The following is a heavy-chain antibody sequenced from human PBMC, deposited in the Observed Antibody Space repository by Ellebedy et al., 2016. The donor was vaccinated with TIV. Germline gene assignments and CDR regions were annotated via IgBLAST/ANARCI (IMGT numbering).Heavy chain of an antibody. Sequence: GESLKISCAASGVTFSNYAMHWVRQTPGKRLEWVALIPYDGSYENYADSVKGRFTISSDNSKNTLYLQMTSLRAEDTAVYYCAKGYGSGSFIFDFWGKGILVTVSS. CDR2: IPYDGSYE. D-gene: IGHD3-10*01. J-gene: IGHJ4*02. CDR1: GVTFSNYA. CDR3: AKGYGSGSFIFDF. V-gene: IGHV3-30*02.